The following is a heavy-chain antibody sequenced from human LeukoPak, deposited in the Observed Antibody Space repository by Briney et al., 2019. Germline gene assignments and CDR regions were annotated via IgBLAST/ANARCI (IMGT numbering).Heavy chain of an antibody. V-gene: IGHV3-21*01. CDR1: GFTFGSYS. Sequence: PGGSLRLSCAASGFTFGSYSMNWVRQAPGKWLEWVSSISSSSSYIYYADSVKGRFTISRDNAKNSLYLQMNSLRAEDTAVYYCARVTNRPDYWGQGTLVTVSS. CDR2: ISSSSSYI. CDR3: ARVTNRPDY. D-gene: IGHD1-14*01. J-gene: IGHJ4*02.